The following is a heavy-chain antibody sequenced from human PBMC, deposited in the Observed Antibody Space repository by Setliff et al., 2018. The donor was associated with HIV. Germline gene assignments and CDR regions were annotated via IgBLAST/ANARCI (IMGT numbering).Heavy chain of an antibody. D-gene: IGHD3-22*01. CDR1: GGSVSNYY. Sequence: PSETLSLTCTVSGGSVSNYYWTWIRQSAGKGLEWIGHINTSGSTKYNPSLKSRLTMSVDSSGNQFSLTLTSVTAADTAVYYCAREAVSDSSGYYYIPDYWGQGTLVTVSS. CDR3: AREAVSDSSGYYYIPDY. J-gene: IGHJ4*02. V-gene: IGHV4-4*07. CDR2: INTSGST.